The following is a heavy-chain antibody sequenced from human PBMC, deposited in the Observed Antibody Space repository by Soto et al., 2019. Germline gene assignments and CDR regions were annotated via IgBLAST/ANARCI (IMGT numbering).Heavy chain of an antibody. Sequence: GESLKISCKGSGYSFTSYWIGWVRQMPGKGLEWMGIIYPGDSDTRYSPSFQGQVTISDDKSISTAYLQWSSLKASDTAMYYCARQWIAAAGPRDYFAYWGQGTLVTVSS. V-gene: IGHV5-51*01. CDR3: ARQWIAAAGPRDYFAY. CDR1: GYSFTSYW. D-gene: IGHD6-13*01. J-gene: IGHJ4*02. CDR2: IYPGDSDT.